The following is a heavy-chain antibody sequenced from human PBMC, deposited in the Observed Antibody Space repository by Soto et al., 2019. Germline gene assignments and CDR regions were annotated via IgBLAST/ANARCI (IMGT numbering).Heavy chain of an antibody. V-gene: IGHV1-69*13. CDR1: GGTFSSYA. Sequence: SVKVSCKASGGTFSSYAISWVRQAPGQGLEWMGGIIPIFGTANYAQKFQGRVTITADESTSTAYMELSSLRSEDTAVYYCARTDIVVVPAAGPGHADYWGRGTLVTVS. J-gene: IGHJ4*02. CDR3: ARTDIVVVPAAGPGHADY. CDR2: IIPIFGTA. D-gene: IGHD2-2*01.